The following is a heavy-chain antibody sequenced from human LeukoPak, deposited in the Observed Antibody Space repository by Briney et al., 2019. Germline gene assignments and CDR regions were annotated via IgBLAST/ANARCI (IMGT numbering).Heavy chain of an antibody. D-gene: IGHD3-3*01. CDR2: ISSEGGST. Sequence: GGSLRLSCAASGFTFSNYAMHWVRQAPGKGLQYVSAISSEGGSTYYADSVKGRFTISRDNSKNTVYLQMGSLRAEDTAVYHCGKEGGLYDSGGYFDYWGQGALVTVSS. V-gene: IGHV3-64*02. CDR1: GFTFSNYA. CDR3: GKEGGLYDSGGYFDY. J-gene: IGHJ4*02.